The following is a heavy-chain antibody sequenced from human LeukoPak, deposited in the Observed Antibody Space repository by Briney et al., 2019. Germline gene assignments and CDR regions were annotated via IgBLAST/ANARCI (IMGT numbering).Heavy chain of an antibody. J-gene: IGHJ4*02. V-gene: IGHV3-7*03. D-gene: IGHD2-2*01. CDR2: IKQDGSEK. Sequence: SGGSLRLSCAASGFTFSSYWMSWVRQAPGKGLEWVANIKQDGSEKYYVDSVKGRFTISRDNAKNSLYLQMNSLRAEDTAVYYCAKDEKWGSTSCSGGFDYWGQGTLVTVSS. CDR1: GFTFSSYW. CDR3: AKDEKWGSTSCSGGFDY.